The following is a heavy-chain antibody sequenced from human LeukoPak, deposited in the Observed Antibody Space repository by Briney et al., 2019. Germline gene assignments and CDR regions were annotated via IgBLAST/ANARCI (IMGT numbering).Heavy chain of an antibody. J-gene: IGHJ4*02. D-gene: IGHD3-16*02. CDR3: AKDGLPRDDYVWGSYLDY. V-gene: IGHV3-30*18. CDR1: GFTFSSYG. CDR2: ISYDGSNK. Sequence: GGSLRLSCAASGFTFSSYGMHWVRQAPGKGLEWVAVISYDGSNKYYADSVKGRFTISRDNSKNTLYLQMNSLRAEDTAVYYCAKDGLPRDDYVWGSYLDYWGQGTLVTVSS.